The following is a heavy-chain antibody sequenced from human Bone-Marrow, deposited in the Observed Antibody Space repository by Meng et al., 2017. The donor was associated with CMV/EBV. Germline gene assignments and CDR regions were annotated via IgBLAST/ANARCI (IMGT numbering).Heavy chain of an antibody. V-gene: IGHV4-30-4*08. CDR2: IYYSGST. Sequence: SETLSLTCTVSGGSISSGDYYWSWIRQPPGKGLEWIGYIYYSGSTYYNPSLKSRVTISVDTSKNQFSLKLSSVTAADTAVYYCARALEYMILAFDIWGQGTRVTVSS. CDR3: ARALEYMILAFDI. D-gene: IGHD3-22*01. J-gene: IGHJ3*02. CDR1: GGSISSGDYY.